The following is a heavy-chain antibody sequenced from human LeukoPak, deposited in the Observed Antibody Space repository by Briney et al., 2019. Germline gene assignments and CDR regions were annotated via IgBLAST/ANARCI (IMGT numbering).Heavy chain of an antibody. CDR2: IIPILGIA. V-gene: IGHV1-69*04. CDR1: GGTFSSYA. D-gene: IGHD6-13*01. CDR3: ARGDVAAADYYYYGMDV. Sequence: SVKVSCKASGGTFSSYAISWVRQAPGQGLEWMGRIIPILGIANYAQKFQGRVTIAADKSTSTAYMELSSLRSEDTAVYYCARGDVAAADYYYYGMDVWGQGTTVTVSS. J-gene: IGHJ6*02.